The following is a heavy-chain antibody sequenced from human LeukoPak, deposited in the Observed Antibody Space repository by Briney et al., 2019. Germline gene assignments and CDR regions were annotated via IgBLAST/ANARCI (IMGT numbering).Heavy chain of an antibody. J-gene: IGHJ3*02. CDR2: IIPIFGTA. V-gene: IGHV1-69*13. CDR1: VGTFSSYA. D-gene: IGHD3-22*01. CDR3: AREVDYYDSSGYFTGAFDI. Sequence: SVKVSCKASVGTFSSYAISWVRQAPGQGLEWMGGIIPIFGTANYAQKFQGRVTITADESTSTAYIELSSLRSEDTAVYYCAREVDYYDSSGYFTGAFDIWGQGTMVTVSS.